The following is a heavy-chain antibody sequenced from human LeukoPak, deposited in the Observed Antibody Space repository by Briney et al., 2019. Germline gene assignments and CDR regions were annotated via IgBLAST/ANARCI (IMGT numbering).Heavy chain of an antibody. J-gene: IGHJ6*03. CDR1: GGTFSSYA. Sequence: SVKVSCKASGGTFSSYAISWVRQAPRQGLEWTGGIIPIFGTANYAQKFQGRVTMTRDTSTSTVYMELYSLTSEDTAVYYCGRDSGSSYYMDVWGKGTTVTVSS. CDR3: GRDSGSSYYMDV. V-gene: IGHV1-69*05. CDR2: IIPIFGTA. D-gene: IGHD6-6*01.